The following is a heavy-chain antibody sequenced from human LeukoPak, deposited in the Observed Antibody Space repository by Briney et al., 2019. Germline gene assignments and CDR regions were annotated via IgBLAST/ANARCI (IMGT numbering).Heavy chain of an antibody. D-gene: IGHD4-11*01. J-gene: IGHJ6*04. Sequence: SVKVSCKASGGTLKNYAITWVRQAPGQGLEWMGGIIPFFGTANYAQRFLGRVTITSDESTSTAYMEISSLTSEDTAVYYCARLSDPSKSPGPLDIWGKGTTVTVSS. CDR2: IIPFFGTA. V-gene: IGHV1-69*01. CDR1: GGTLKNYA. CDR3: ARLSDPSKSPGPLDI.